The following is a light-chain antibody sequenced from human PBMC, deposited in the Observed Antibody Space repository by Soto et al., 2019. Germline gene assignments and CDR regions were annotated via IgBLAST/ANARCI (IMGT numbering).Light chain of an antibody. V-gene: IGLV2-14*01. Sequence: QSALTQPASVSGSPGQSITISCIGTSSDVGSYNYVSWYQEHPGKAPKLIIFDVRDRPSGVSDRFSGSKSGNTASLTISDLQADDEAHYYCSSYTSSSPVVFGGGTKLTVL. CDR1: SSDVGSYNY. J-gene: IGLJ3*02. CDR3: SSYTSSSPVV. CDR2: DVR.